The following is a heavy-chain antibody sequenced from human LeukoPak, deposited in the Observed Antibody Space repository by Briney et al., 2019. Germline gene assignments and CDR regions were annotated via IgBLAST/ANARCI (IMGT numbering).Heavy chain of an antibody. CDR2: ISWNSGSI. D-gene: IGHD4-23*01. Sequence: GGSLRLSCAASGFTFDDYAMHWVRQAPGKGLEWVSGISWNSGSIGYADSVKGRFTISRDNAKNSLYLQMNSLRAEDTAVYYCARDYGGNPDAFDIWGQGTMVTVSS. J-gene: IGHJ3*02. CDR3: ARDYGGNPDAFDI. V-gene: IGHV3-9*01. CDR1: GFTFDDYA.